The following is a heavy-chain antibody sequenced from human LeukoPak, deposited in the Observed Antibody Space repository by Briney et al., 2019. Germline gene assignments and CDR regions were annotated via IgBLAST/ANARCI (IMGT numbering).Heavy chain of an antibody. CDR2: ISAYNGNT. CDR1: GYTFTSYG. V-gene: IGHV1-18*01. D-gene: IGHD3-3*01. CDR3: ARVGYYYFWSGPTKYYYYMDV. Sequence: ATVKVCCKASGYTFTSYGSSWVRQAPGQGLEWMGWISAYNGNTNQAQKLQGRVTMTTDTSTRTAYMELRRLRSDDTAVYYCARVGYYYFWSGPTKYYYYMDVWGKGTAVTVSS. J-gene: IGHJ6*03.